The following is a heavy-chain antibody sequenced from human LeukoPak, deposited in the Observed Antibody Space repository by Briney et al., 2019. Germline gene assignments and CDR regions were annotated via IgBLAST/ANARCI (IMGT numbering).Heavy chain of an antibody. CDR2: IYYSGST. J-gene: IGHJ4*02. CDR1: GGSISSYY. V-gene: IGHV4-59*01. Sequence: SETLSLTCTVSGGSISSYYWSWIRQPPGKGLEWIGYIYYSGSTNYNPSLKSRVTISVDTSKNQFSLKLSPVTAADTAVYYCARGKTTGNYYFDYWGQGTLVTVSS. D-gene: IGHD1-7*01. CDR3: ARGKTTGNYYFDY.